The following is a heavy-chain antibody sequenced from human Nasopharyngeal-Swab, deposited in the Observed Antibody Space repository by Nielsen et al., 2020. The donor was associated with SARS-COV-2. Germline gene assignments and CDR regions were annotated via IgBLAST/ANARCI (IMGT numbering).Heavy chain of an antibody. CDR2: IYYSGST. Sequence: WIRQPPGKGLEWIGSIYYSGSTYYNPSLKGRVTISVDTSKNQFSLKLSSVTAADTAVYYCASSIRYSGYDLGFDYWGQGTLVTVSS. J-gene: IGHJ4*02. D-gene: IGHD5-12*01. CDR3: ASSIRYSGYDLGFDY. V-gene: IGHV4-39*07.